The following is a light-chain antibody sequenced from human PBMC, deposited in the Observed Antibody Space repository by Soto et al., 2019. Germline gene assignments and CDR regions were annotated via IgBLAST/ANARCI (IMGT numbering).Light chain of an antibody. CDR3: GTWDSSLRGV. CDR2: DNN. Sequence: QSVLTQPPSVSXXPGQKVTISCSGSSSNIGNNYVSWYQQLPGTAPKLLIYDNNKRPSGIPDRFSGSKSGTSATLGITGLQTGDEADYYCGTWDSSLRGVLGTGTKLTVL. J-gene: IGLJ1*01. CDR1: SSNIGNNY. V-gene: IGLV1-51*01.